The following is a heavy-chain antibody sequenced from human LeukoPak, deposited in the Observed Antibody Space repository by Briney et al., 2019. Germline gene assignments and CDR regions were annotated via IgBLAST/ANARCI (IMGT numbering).Heavy chain of an antibody. CDR2: IWSDGSNK. V-gene: IGHV3-33*01. CDR3: ARRGSGTYSVDQ. J-gene: IGHJ4*02. D-gene: IGHD3-10*01. CDR1: GFTFSTYG. Sequence: ERSLRLSCAASGFTFSTYGMHWVRQGPGKGLEWVAVIWSDGSNKYYADSVKGRFIIYRDNSKNTLYLQMDSLRAEDTAVYYCARRGSGTYSVDQWGQGTLVTVSS.